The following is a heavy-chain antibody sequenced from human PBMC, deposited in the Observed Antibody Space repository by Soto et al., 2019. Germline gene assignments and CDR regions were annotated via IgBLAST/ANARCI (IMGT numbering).Heavy chain of an antibody. D-gene: IGHD1-26*01. CDR2: ISYDGSNK. CDR3: AKSGGL. Sequence: QVQLVESGGGVVQPGRSLRLSCAASGFTFSSYGMHWVRQAPGKGLEWVAVISYDGSNKYYADSVKGRFTISRDKYKNTLYLQMNSLRAEDTAVYYCAKSGGLWGQGTMVTVSS. CDR1: GFTFSSYG. V-gene: IGHV3-30*18. J-gene: IGHJ3*01.